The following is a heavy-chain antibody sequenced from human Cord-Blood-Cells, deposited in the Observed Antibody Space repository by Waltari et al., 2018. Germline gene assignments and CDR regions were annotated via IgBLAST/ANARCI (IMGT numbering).Heavy chain of an antibody. Sequence: EVQLVESGGGLVQPGGSLRLSCAASGFTVSSTYMRWVRQAPGKGLEWVSVIYSGGSTYYADSVKGRFTISRHNSKNTLYLQMNSLRAEDTAVYYCASTIGSYYDYWGQGTLVTVSS. V-gene: IGHV3-53*04. CDR2: IYSGGST. CDR3: ASTIGSYYDY. CDR1: GFTVSSTY. J-gene: IGHJ4*02. D-gene: IGHD1-26*01.